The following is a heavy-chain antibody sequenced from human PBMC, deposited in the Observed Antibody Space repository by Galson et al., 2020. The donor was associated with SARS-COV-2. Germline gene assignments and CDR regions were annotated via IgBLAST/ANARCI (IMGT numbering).Heavy chain of an antibody. CDR1: GYSFSDYY. J-gene: IGHJ1*01. CDR2: ISSSGSYT. D-gene: IGHD2-15*01. CDR3: ARNGRDCSGGICYEAEYFQH. Sequence: GESLKISCAASGYSFSDYYMSWIRQAPGKGLEWVSYISSSGSYTNYADSVKGRFTISRDNAKKSQYLQMNSLRVEDTAVYYCARNGRDCSGGICYEAEYFQHWGQGTLVIVSS. V-gene: IGHV3-11*06.